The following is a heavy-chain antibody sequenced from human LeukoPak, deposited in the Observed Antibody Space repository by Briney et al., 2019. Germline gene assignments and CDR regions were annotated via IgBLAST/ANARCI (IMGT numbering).Heavy chain of an antibody. D-gene: IGHD5-18*01. J-gene: IGHJ4*02. V-gene: IGHV1-46*03. Sequence: GASVKVSCKASGYTFTSYYMHWVRQAPGQGLEWMGVINPSGGSTSYAQKFQGRVTMTRDTSTSTVYMELSSLKSEDTAVYYCATVGYSYGRFDYWGQGTLVTVSS. CDR1: GYTFTSYY. CDR3: ATVGYSYGRFDY. CDR2: INPSGGST.